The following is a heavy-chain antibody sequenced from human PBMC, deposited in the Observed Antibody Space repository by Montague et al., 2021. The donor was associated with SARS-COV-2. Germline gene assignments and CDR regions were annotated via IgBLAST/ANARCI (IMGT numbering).Heavy chain of an antibody. V-gene: IGHV4-31*03. CDR1: RGSISSGGNY. CDR3: ARGRRYSSAWYGAFDP. D-gene: IGHD2-15*01. CDR2: SYYSGST. Sequence: TLSLTCTVSRGSISSGGNYWSWIRQHPVKGLEWIGYSYYSGSTYYNPSLKSRVSISVDTSKNQLSLKLSSVTATDTAEYYCARGRRYSSAWYGAFDPWGQGMQVTVSS. J-gene: IGHJ5*02.